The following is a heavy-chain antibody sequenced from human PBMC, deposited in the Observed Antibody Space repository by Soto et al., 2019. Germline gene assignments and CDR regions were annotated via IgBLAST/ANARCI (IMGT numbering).Heavy chain of an antibody. CDR3: ARGGVANSRDAFDI. D-gene: IGHD1-26*01. Sequence: QVQLVQSGAEVKKPGTSVKVSCEVSGGTFSHYAITWVRQAPGQGLEWLGGAIPVYGSTNYAQKFRGRVTITAGESATTTFMELSSLRSDDTAVYYCARGGVANSRDAFDIWGQGTLVTVS. V-gene: IGHV1-69*01. J-gene: IGHJ3*02. CDR1: GGTFSHYA. CDR2: AIPVYGST.